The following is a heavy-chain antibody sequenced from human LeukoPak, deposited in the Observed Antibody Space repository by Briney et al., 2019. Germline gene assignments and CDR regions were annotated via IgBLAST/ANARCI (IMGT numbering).Heavy chain of an antibody. D-gene: IGHD2-2*01. CDR3: ARFYCRTTSCVFDY. CDR2: ISNNGASA. Sequence: GSLRLSCAVSGFTFTSYAMPSVRQSAGTGLEYFSAISNNGASAYYTNSLKGRFTISRDYSNLTLYLQMVSLRAEDMAVYYCARFYCRTTSCVFDYWGQGTLVTVSS. CDR1: GFTFTSYA. V-gene: IGHV3-64*01. J-gene: IGHJ4*02.